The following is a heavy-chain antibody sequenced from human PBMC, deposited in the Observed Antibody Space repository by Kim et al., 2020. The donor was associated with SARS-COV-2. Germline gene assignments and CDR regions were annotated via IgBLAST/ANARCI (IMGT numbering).Heavy chain of an antibody. CDR1: GFTFSSYA. D-gene: IGHD6-13*01. J-gene: IGHJ6*02. CDR3: AKVQMGGQLVFGYYYYYGMDV. Sequence: GGSLRLSCAASGFTFSSYAMSWVRQAPGKGLEWVSAISGSGGSTYYADSVKGRFTISRDNSKNTLYLQMNSLRAEDTAVYYCAKVQMGGQLVFGYYYYYGMDVWGQGTTVTVSS. CDR2: ISGSGGST. V-gene: IGHV3-23*01.